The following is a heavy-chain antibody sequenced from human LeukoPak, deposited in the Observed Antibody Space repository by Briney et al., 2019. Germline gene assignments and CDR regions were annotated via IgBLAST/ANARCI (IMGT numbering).Heavy chain of an antibody. CDR2: IYTSGST. CDR1: GGSISSSSYY. CDR3: ARDSGYGQSLAN. V-gene: IGHV4-61*05. Sequence: SETLSLTCTVSGGSISSSSYYWGWVRQPPGKGLEWIGYIYTSGSTNYNPSLKSRVTISVDTSKNQFSLKLSSVTAADTAVYYCARDSGYGQSLANWGQGTLVTVSP. D-gene: IGHD5-12*01. J-gene: IGHJ4*02.